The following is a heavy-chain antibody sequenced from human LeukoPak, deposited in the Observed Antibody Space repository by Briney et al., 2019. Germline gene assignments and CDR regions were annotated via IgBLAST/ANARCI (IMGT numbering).Heavy chain of an antibody. CDR3: ASSGWYSPYYFDY. Sequence: PGGSLRLSCAASGFTFSSYWMSWVRQAPGKGLEWVANIKQDGSEKYYVDSVKGRFTISGDNAKNSLYLQMNSLRAEDTAVYYCASSGWYSPYYFDYWGQGTLVTVSS. J-gene: IGHJ4*02. D-gene: IGHD6-19*01. CDR2: IKQDGSEK. V-gene: IGHV3-7*01. CDR1: GFTFSSYW.